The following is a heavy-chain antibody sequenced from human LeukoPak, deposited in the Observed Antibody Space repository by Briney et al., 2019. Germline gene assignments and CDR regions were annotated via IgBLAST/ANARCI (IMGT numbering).Heavy chain of an antibody. V-gene: IGHV3-23*01. J-gene: IGHJ4*02. D-gene: IGHD1-26*01. Sequence: PGGSLRLSCAASGLTFSSYAMSWVRQAPGKGLEWVSTISGSGGTTYYADSVEGQFTISRDNSKNTVSLQMNSPRAEDTAIYYCAKSVSPGGYVGSLYFFDDWGQGTLVTVSS. CDR2: ISGSGGTT. CDR1: GLTFSSYA. CDR3: AKSVSPGGYVGSLYFFDD.